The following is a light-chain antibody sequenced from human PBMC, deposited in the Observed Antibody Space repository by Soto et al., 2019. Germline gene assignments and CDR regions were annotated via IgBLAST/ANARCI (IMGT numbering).Light chain of an antibody. CDR3: LQKYFYPFT. J-gene: IGKJ3*01. CDR2: AAS. V-gene: IGKV1-6*01. CDR1: QGIRND. Sequence: AIQMTQSPSSLSASGGDRVTITCRASQGIRNDLDWFQQKPGKAPKLLIYAASNLQSGVPARFSGSGSRTDFTLSISSLQPEDFATYYCLQKYFYPFTFGPGTKVDIK.